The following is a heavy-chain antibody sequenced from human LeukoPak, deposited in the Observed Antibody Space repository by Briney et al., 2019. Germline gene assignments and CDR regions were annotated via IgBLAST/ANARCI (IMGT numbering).Heavy chain of an antibody. J-gene: IGHJ2*01. CDR3: AGSNFDWYFDL. CDR1: GGSISAISGGPYY. V-gene: IGHV4-61*01. D-gene: IGHD4/OR15-4a*01. Sequence: SETLSLTCTVSGGSISAISGGPYYWSWIRQPPGKGLEWIGYISYSGSTNYNPSLKSRVTISVDTSKNQFSLKLTSVTAADTAVYYCAGSNFDWYFDLWGRGTLVTVSS. CDR2: ISYSGST.